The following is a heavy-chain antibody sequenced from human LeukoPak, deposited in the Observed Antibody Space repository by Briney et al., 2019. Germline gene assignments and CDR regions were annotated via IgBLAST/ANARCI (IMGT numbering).Heavy chain of an antibody. V-gene: IGHV3-7*01. CDR2: IKEDGSDK. Sequence: GGSLRLSCAASGFTFSNYWMSWVRQTPGKGLEWVANIKEDGSDKYYVDSLKGRFTISRDNAKNSLYLQMNSLRAEDTAVYYCARFNTGAYYDILTGFAGGDFDYWGQGTLVTVSS. CDR1: GFTFSNYW. J-gene: IGHJ4*02. CDR3: ARFNTGAYYDILTGFAGGDFDY. D-gene: IGHD3-9*01.